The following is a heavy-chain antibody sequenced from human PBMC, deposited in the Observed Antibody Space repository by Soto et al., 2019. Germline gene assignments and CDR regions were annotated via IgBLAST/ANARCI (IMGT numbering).Heavy chain of an antibody. J-gene: IGHJ6*02. D-gene: IGHD1-26*01. V-gene: IGHV3-23*01. CDR2: ISGSGGST. CDR3: ARASPGSYDFMDV. Sequence: HPAGSPRLSCAASGFTFSSYAVSWVLQAQGKGLEWVSAISGSGGSTYYADSVKGRFTISRDNSKNTLYLQMNSLRAEDTAVYYCARASPGSYDFMDVWGQGTTVTVSS. CDR1: GFTFSSYA.